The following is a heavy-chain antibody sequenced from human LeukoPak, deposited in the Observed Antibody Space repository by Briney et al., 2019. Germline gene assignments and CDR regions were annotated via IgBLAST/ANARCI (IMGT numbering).Heavy chain of an antibody. CDR3: ARVDCRSTSCSPFDY. CDR1: GFTFSSFS. J-gene: IGHJ4*02. Sequence: GGSLRLSCAASGFTFSSFSMHWVRQAPGKGLEWLAVILYDGSTQYYADSVRGRFTASRDNSKDTLYLQMTSLRVEDTAVYYCARVDCRSTSCSPFDYWGQGTLVTVSS. D-gene: IGHD2-2*01. V-gene: IGHV3-30*04. CDR2: ILYDGSTQ.